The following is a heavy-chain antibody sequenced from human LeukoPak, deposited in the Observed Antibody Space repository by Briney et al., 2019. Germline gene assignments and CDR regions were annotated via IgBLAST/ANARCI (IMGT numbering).Heavy chain of an antibody. CDR2: IYSGGST. CDR3: ARGGGRYYDFWTPGGFDY. J-gene: IGHJ4*02. Sequence: GGSLRLSCAASGFTVSSNYMCGVRQAPGKGLEWVSVIYSGGSTYYADSVKGRFTISRDNSKNTLYLQKNSLRAEDTAVYYCARGGGRYYDFWTPGGFDYWGQGTLVTVSS. D-gene: IGHD3-3*01. V-gene: IGHV3-53*01. CDR1: GFTVSSNY.